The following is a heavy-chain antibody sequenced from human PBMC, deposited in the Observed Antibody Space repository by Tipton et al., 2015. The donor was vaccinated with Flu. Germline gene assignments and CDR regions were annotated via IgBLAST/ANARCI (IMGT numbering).Heavy chain of an antibody. D-gene: IGHD3-16*01. CDR1: GDSISSDYH. CDR2: VSRSGST. V-gene: IGHV4-38-2*02. J-gene: IGHJ3*02. Sequence: TLSLTCTVSGDSISSDYHWGWIRQFPGKGLEWIGTVSRSGSTIYNPSLKSRVTISVDTSKNQFSLKLSSVTAADTAMYYCARDTGWGSSYASHGPHFDIWGQGTMVTVSS. CDR3: ARDTGWGSSYASHGPHFDI.